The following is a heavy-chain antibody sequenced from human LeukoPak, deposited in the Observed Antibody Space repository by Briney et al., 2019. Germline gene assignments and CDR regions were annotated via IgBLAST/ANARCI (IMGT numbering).Heavy chain of an antibody. Sequence: PGGSLRLSCAASGFTVSSNYMSWVRQAQGKGLEWVSVIYSGCSTYYADSVKGRFTISRDNSKNTLYLQMNSLRAEDTAVYYCAREDYYDSSGFGGGYWGQGTLVTVSS. V-gene: IGHV3-53*01. J-gene: IGHJ4*02. CDR3: AREDYYDSSGFGGGY. CDR1: GFTVSSNY. CDR2: IYSGCST. D-gene: IGHD3-22*01.